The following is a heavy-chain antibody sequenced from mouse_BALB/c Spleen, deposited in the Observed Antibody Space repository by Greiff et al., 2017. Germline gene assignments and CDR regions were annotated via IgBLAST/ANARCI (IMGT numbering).Heavy chain of an antibody. CDR3: ARDGYYERGAMDY. Sequence: EVQVVESGGGLVQPGGSLKLSCAASGFTFSSYAMSWVRQTPEKRLAWVASISSGGSTYYPDSVKGRFTISRDNARNILYLQMSSLRSEDTAMYYCARDGYYERGAMDYWGQGTSDTVSS. D-gene: IGHD2-3*01. CDR1: GFTFSSYA. J-gene: IGHJ4*01. V-gene: IGHV5-6-5*01. CDR2: ISSGGST.